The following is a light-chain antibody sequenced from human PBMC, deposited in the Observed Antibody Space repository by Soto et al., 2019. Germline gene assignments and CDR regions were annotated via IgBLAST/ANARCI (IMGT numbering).Light chain of an antibody. CDR3: MQDTQWPLT. J-gene: IGKJ4*01. V-gene: IGKV2-30*01. CDR2: KVS. Sequence: DVVMTQSPLSLPVTLGQPASISCRSSQSLVYSDGDTYLSWFQQRPGQSPRRLIYKVSKRDSGIPEKFSGSGSGTDFTLKISRVEAGDVGIYYCMQDTQWPLTFGGGTRVEIK. CDR1: QSLVYSDGDTY.